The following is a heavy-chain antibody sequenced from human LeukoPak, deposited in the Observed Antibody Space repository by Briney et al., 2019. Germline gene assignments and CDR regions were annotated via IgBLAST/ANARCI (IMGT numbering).Heavy chain of an antibody. CDR1: GFSFSTFV. J-gene: IGHJ4*02. D-gene: IGHD2-2*02. CDR2: ISGSGTAI. CDR3: ARDQLVYNY. Sequence: PGSSLRLSCAASGFSFSTFVMHWVRQAPGKGLEWVSFISGSGTAIYYADSVKGRFTISRDNAKNSLYLQMNGLRAEDTAVYYCARDQLVYNYWGQGTLVTVSS. V-gene: IGHV3-48*04.